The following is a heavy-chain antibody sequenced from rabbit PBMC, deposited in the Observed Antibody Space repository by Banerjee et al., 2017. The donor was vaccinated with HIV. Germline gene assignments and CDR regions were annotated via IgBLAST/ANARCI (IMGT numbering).Heavy chain of an antibody. CDR2: IYTSSPGT. Sequence: QSLEESGGGLVKPGGTLTLTCTASGFSFSSRYYMCWVRQAPGKGLEWIGCIYTSSPGTHYASWAKGRFTISKTSSTTVTLQMTSLTAADTATYFCARGDDVAGDYDYFDFWGPGTLVTVS. V-gene: IGHV1S40*01. J-gene: IGHJ4*01. D-gene: IGHD2-1*01. CDR1: GFSFSSRYY. CDR3: ARGDDVAGDYDYFDF.